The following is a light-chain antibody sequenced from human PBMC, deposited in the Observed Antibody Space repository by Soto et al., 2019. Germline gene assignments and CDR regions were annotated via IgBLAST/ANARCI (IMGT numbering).Light chain of an antibody. V-gene: IGKV1-5*01. CDR2: DAS. CDR1: QNINNW. Sequence: DFQVTQSPSTLSASVGDRVTITCRASQNINNWVAWYQQKPGKAPKFLIYDASTLQRGVPSRFSGSGFGTEFSLTISSLQPDDFGTYYCQHTRTFGQGTKVEIK. CDR3: QHTRT. J-gene: IGKJ1*01.